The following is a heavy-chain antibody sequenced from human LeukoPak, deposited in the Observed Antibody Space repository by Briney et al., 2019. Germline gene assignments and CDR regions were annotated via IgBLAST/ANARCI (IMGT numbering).Heavy chain of an antibody. J-gene: IGHJ4*02. CDR2: IYSGGRT. D-gene: IGHD3-10*01. Sequence: GGSLRLSCAASGFTFSSYAMSWVRQAPGKGLEWVSIIYSGGRTYYADSVKGRFTISRDNSRNTLYLQMNSLRAEDTAVYYCATDYGSGTYYTLDYWGQGTLVTVSS. V-gene: IGHV3-23*03. CDR3: ATDYGSGTYYTLDY. CDR1: GFTFSSYA.